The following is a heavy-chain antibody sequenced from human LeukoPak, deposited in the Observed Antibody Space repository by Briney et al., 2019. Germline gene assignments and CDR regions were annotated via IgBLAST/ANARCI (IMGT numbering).Heavy chain of an antibody. J-gene: IGHJ6*03. V-gene: IGHV1-69*01. D-gene: IGHD3-22*01. CDR2: IIPVFAIA. CDR3: ARLGYDSSELDYDYYYIDV. Sequence: SVTVSCKASGDTFSNYAISWVRQAPGQGLEWMAVIIPVFAIADSAQKFQGRVTITADESTSTVYMEMSSLTSEDTAVYYCARLGYDSSELDYDYYYIDVWGKGTTATVSS. CDR1: GDTFSNYA.